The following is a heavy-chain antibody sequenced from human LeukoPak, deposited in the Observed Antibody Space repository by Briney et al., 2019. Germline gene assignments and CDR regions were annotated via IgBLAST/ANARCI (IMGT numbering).Heavy chain of an antibody. J-gene: IGHJ4*02. Sequence: GSLSLSFAASGFTFSRYWMYWVRPAPGKGLVFVSRINSDGSTTNYSGSVKGRFTISRDNAKNTLYLQMDSLRDEDTAVYYCASELVVGYWGLGTLVTVSS. CDR3: ASELVVGY. D-gene: IGHD1-26*01. V-gene: IGHV3-74*01. CDR2: INSDGSTT. CDR1: GFTFSRYW.